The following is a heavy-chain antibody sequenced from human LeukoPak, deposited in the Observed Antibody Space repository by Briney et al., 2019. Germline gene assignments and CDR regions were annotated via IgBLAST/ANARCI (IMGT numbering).Heavy chain of an antibody. CDR3: ARDRRCYDTSGTVYYDAMDV. D-gene: IGHD3-22*01. Sequence: SETLSLTCTVSGGSMSGYYWSWIRQPPGKGLEWIGYIYYSGSTNYNPSLKSRVTISVDTSKNHFSLRLSSVTAADTAVYYCARDRRCYDTSGTVYYDAMDVWGQGTTVTVSS. CDR1: GGSMSGYY. V-gene: IGHV4-59*01. J-gene: IGHJ6*02. CDR2: IYYSGST.